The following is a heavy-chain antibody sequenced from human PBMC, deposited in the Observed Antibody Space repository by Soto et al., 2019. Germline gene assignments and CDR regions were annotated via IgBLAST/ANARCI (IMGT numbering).Heavy chain of an antibody. Sequence: GGSLRLSCAASVFTFSSYAMHWARQAPGKGLEWVAVISYDGSNKYYADSVKGRFTISRDNSKNTLYPQMNSLRAEDTAVYYCAREASFSYRYSSSSAASSYYYYGMDVWGQGTTVTVSS. CDR3: AREASFSYRYSSSSAASSYYYYGMDV. CDR1: VFTFSSYA. J-gene: IGHJ6*02. CDR2: ISYDGSNK. V-gene: IGHV3-30-3*01. D-gene: IGHD6-6*01.